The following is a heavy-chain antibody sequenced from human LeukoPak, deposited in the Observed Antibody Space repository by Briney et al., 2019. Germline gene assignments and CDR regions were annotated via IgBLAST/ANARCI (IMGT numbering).Heavy chain of an antibody. J-gene: IGHJ4*02. CDR2: IYHSGST. Sequence: SETLSVTCTVSGYSIISPFYWGWIRPSPGKGLEWIGNIYHSGSTYSNPSLRSRVTISVDTSKNQFSLKLNSVTAADTAVYYCARVSDDEYGGNSGANYFESWGQGTLVTVSS. CDR3: ARVSDDEYGGNSGANYFES. CDR1: GYSIISPFY. D-gene: IGHD4-23*01. V-gene: IGHV4-38-2*02.